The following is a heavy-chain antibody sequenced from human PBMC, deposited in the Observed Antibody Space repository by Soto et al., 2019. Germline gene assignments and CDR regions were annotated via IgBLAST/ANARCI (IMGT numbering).Heavy chain of an antibody. D-gene: IGHD3-22*01. Sequence: AASVKVSCKASGGSFTNHALSWVRQAPGQGPEWMGGIIPISGTTNYAQKFQGRVTITADESMTTAYMELSSLRYEDSAIYYCARGPDRSGFYLFDYWGQGTLVTVSS. CDR2: IIPISGTT. J-gene: IGHJ4*02. CDR3: ARGPDRSGFYLFDY. V-gene: IGHV1-69*13. CDR1: GGSFTNHA.